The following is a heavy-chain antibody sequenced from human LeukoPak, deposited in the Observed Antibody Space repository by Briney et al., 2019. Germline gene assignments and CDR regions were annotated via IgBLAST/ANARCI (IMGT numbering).Heavy chain of an antibody. CDR1: GYTFTAYG. V-gene: IGHV1-18*01. J-gene: IGHJ4*02. CDR2: ISANNGNT. D-gene: IGHD3-16*01. Sequence: ASVKVSCKASGYTFTAYGISWVRQAPGQGLEWMGWISANNGNTNYAQKVQGRVAMTRDTSTSTAYMELRSLRYDDTAVYYCSRDDGPFGGVRFDHWGQGTLVTVSS. CDR3: SRDDGPFGGVRFDH.